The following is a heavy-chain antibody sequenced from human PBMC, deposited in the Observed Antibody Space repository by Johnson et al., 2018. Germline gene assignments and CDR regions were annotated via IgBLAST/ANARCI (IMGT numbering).Heavy chain of an antibody. Sequence: VQLQESGPGLVKPSETLSLTCTVSGGSISSSTYYWGWIRQPPGKGLEWIGSIYYSVSTYYNPSLKSRVTISADTSQNQFSLKLSSVTAADTAVYYCAGPHVKWELRYSNAFDIWGQGTMVTVSS. CDR1: GGSISSSTYY. V-gene: IGHV4-39*07. J-gene: IGHJ3*02. D-gene: IGHD1-26*01. CDR2: IYYSVST. CDR3: AGPHVKWELRYSNAFDI.